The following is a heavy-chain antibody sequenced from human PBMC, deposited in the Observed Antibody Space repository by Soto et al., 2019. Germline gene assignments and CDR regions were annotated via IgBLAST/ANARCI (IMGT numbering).Heavy chain of an antibody. Sequence: GGSLRLSCAASGFTFSSYAMSWVRQAPGKGLEWVSAISGSGGSTYYADSVKGRFTISRDNSKNTLYLQMNSLRAEDTAVYYCAKDLSVVAAFRTDTNWFDPWGQGTLVTVSS. D-gene: IGHD2-15*01. CDR2: ISGSGGST. J-gene: IGHJ5*02. V-gene: IGHV3-23*01. CDR3: AKDLSVVAAFRTDTNWFDP. CDR1: GFTFSSYA.